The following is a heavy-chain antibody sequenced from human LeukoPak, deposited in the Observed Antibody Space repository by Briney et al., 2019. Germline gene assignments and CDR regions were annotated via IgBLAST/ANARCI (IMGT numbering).Heavy chain of an antibody. CDR1: GFTFSSYA. Sequence: GRSLRLSCAASGFTFSSYAMHWVRQAPGKGLEWVAVIADDGSNKYYADSVKGRFTISRDNSNNTLYLQMNSLRVEDTAVYYCARVDDLDAFDTWGQGTLVTVSS. CDR3: ARVDDLDAFDT. D-gene: IGHD2-2*03. V-gene: IGHV3-30*04. J-gene: IGHJ3*02. CDR2: IADDGSNK.